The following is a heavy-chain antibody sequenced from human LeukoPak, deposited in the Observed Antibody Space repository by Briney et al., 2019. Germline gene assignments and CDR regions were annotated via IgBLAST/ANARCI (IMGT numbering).Heavy chain of an antibody. CDR2: ISYDGSDK. CDR1: GFTFSSYA. D-gene: IGHD2-21*02. V-gene: IGHV3-30*04. J-gene: IGHJ4*02. CDR3: ARDVGGGDTFDY. Sequence: GGSLRLSCAASGFTFSSYAMHWVRQAPGKGLEWVAVISYDGSDKYYADSVKGRFTISRDNSKNTLFLQMNSLRAEDTAVYFCARDVGGGDTFDYWGQGTLVTVSS.